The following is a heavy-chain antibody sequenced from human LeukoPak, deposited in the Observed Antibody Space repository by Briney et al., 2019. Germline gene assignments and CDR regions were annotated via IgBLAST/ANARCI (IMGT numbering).Heavy chain of an antibody. J-gene: IGHJ4*02. CDR1: GFTFSSFA. V-gene: IGHV3-66*01. Sequence: GGSLRLSCAASGFTFSSFAMGWVRQAPGKGLEWVSVIYSGGSTYYADSVKGRFTISRDNSKNTLYLQMNSLRAEDTAVYYCARTTWYDYWGQGTLVTVSS. D-gene: IGHD4-11*01. CDR3: ARTTWYDY. CDR2: IYSGGST.